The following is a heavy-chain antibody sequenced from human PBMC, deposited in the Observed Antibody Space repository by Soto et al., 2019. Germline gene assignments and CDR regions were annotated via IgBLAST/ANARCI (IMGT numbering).Heavy chain of an antibody. CDR1: GYTLTELS. D-gene: IGHD6-19*01. CDR2: FDPEDGET. Sequence: ASEKVSCKVSGYTLTELSMHWVRQAPGKGLEWMGGFDPEDGETIYAQKFQGRVTMTEDTSTDTAYMELSSLRSEDTAVYYCATGKAVAPFAFDIWGQGTMVTVSS. CDR3: ATGKAVAPFAFDI. V-gene: IGHV1-24*01. J-gene: IGHJ3*02.